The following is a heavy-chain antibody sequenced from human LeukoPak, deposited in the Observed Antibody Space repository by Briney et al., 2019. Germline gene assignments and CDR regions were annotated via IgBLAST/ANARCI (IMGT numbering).Heavy chain of an antibody. V-gene: IGHV1-69*04. CDR1: GGTFSSYA. D-gene: IGHD2-2*01. J-gene: IGHJ4*02. Sequence: SVKVSCKASGGTFSSYAISWVRQAPGQGLEWMGRIIPILGIANYAQKFQGRVTITADKSTSTAYMELSSLRSEDTAVYYCARGGHCSSTSCSYSGFEYWGQGTLVTVSS. CDR2: IIPILGIA. CDR3: ARGGHCSSTSCSYSGFEY.